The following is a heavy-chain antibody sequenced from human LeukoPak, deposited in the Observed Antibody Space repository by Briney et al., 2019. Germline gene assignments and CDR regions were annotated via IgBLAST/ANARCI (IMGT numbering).Heavy chain of an antibody. CDR2: IYYSGST. V-gene: IGHV4-39*01. CDR1: GGSISSSSYY. Sequence: PSETLSLTCTVSGGSISSSSYYWGWIRQPPGKGLEWIGSIYYSGSTYYNPSLKSRVTISVDTSKNQFPLKLSSVTAADTAVYYCARREITIFGVVNDAFDIWGQGTMVTVSS. CDR3: ARREITIFGVVNDAFDI. J-gene: IGHJ3*02. D-gene: IGHD3-3*01.